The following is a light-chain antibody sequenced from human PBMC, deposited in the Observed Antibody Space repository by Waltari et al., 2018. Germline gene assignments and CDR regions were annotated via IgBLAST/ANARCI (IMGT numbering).Light chain of an antibody. V-gene: IGKV3-20*01. Sequence: EIVLTQSPGTLSLSPGARATLSCRASQTVRTTYLAWYQQKPGQAPTLLIYGASSRATGIPDRFSSSGSGTDFSLTISSLEPEDFAVYYCQQYDISPLTFGGGTKVEIK. CDR1: QTVRTTY. CDR3: QQYDISPLT. J-gene: IGKJ4*01. CDR2: GAS.